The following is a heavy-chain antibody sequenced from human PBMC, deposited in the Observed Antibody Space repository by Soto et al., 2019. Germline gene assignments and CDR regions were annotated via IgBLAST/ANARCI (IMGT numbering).Heavy chain of an antibody. CDR1: VYSFTSSW. J-gene: IGHJ4*02. CDR2: IYPGDSDT. V-gene: IGHV5-51*01. Sequence: LGESLKNSCKGSVYSFTSSWICWFRQMPVKVLEWMGIIYPGDSDTRYSPSFQGQVTISADKSISTAYLQWSSLKASDTAMYYCARHPQIAARFHFTLDYWGQGTLVTVSS. CDR3: ARHPQIAARFHFTLDY. D-gene: IGHD6-6*01.